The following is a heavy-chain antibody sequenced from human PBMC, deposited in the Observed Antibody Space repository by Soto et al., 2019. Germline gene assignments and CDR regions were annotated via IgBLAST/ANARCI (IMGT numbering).Heavy chain of an antibody. J-gene: IGHJ4*02. CDR2: ISGSGGST. V-gene: IGHV3-23*01. Sequence: EVQLLESGGGLVQPGGSLRLSCAASGFTFSSYAMSWVRQAPGKGLEWVSAISGSGGSTYYADSVKGRFTISRDNSKNTLYLQMNSLRAEDTAVYYCAKDKGIEVAGTSNEAGRHGVDYWGQGTLVTVSS. CDR3: AKDKGIEVAGTSNEAGRHGVDY. CDR1: GFTFSSYA. D-gene: IGHD6-19*01.